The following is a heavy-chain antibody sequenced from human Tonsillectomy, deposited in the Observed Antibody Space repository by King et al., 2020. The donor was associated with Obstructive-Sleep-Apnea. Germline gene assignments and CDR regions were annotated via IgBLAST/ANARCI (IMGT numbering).Heavy chain of an antibody. Sequence: VQLVQSGAEVERPGASVKVSCKASGYTFTIYDITWVRQAPGQGLEWMGWSSVYNGDTNYAQKLQGRVTMTTDTSTSTAYMELRSLRYDDTAVYYCARGGIVGASVGYYDYWGQGTLVTVSS. CDR3: ARGGIVGASVGYYDY. V-gene: IGHV1-18*01. D-gene: IGHD1-26*01. CDR2: SSVYNGDT. J-gene: IGHJ4*02. CDR1: GYTFTIYD.